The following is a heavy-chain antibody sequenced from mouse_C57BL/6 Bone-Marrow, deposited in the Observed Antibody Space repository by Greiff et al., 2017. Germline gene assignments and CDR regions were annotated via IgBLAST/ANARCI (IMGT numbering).Heavy chain of an antibody. CDR3: ARETVVAPYYAMDY. J-gene: IGHJ4*01. Sequence: QVQLQQPGAELVRPGTSVKLSCKASGYTFTSYWMHWVKQRPGQGLEWIGVIDPSDSYTNFNQKFKGKATLTVDTSSSTAYRQLSSLTSEDSAVYYCARETVVAPYYAMDYWGQGTSVTVSS. V-gene: IGHV1-59*01. CDR1: GYTFTSYW. D-gene: IGHD1-1*01. CDR2: IDPSDSYT.